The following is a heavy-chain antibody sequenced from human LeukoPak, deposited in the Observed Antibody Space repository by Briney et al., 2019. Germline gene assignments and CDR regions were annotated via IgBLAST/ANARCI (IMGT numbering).Heavy chain of an antibody. Sequence: SETLSLTCTVSGGSISSYYWSWIRQSPEKGLEWIASMFHSGSTYYNPSLHSRITTSADPSKNEFSLKLSSVTAADTAVYYCARAGTNLGDYDYWGQGTLVTVSS. CDR3: ARAGTNLGDYDY. CDR1: GGSISSYY. J-gene: IGHJ4*02. D-gene: IGHD4-17*01. CDR2: MFHSGST. V-gene: IGHV4-59*08.